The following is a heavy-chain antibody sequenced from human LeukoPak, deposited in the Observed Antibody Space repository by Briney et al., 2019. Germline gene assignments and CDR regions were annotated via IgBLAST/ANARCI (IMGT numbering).Heavy chain of an antibody. J-gene: IGHJ3*02. D-gene: IGHD2-21*01. Sequence: PGGSLRLSCAASGFTFSDYYMSWIRQAPGKGLEWVSYISSSGSTIYYADSVKGRFTISRDNAKNSLYLQMNSLRADDTALYYCAKDRAYPNDVFDIWGQGTMVTVS. CDR2: ISSSGSTI. CDR3: AKDRAYPNDVFDI. V-gene: IGHV3-11*01. CDR1: GFTFSDYY.